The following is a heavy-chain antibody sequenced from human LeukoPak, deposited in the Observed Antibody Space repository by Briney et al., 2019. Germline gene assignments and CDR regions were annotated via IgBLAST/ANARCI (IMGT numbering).Heavy chain of an antibody. J-gene: IGHJ4*02. D-gene: IGHD5-18*01. CDR3: ARDDPQRGYSYGTSGY. V-gene: IGHV3-21*01. Sequence: GRSLRLSCAASGFTFSSYSMNWVRQALGKGLEWVSSISSSSSYIYYADSVKGRFTISRDNAKNSLYLQMNSLRAEDTAVYYCARDDPQRGYSYGTSGYWGQGTLVTVSS. CDR2: ISSSSSYI. CDR1: GFTFSSYS.